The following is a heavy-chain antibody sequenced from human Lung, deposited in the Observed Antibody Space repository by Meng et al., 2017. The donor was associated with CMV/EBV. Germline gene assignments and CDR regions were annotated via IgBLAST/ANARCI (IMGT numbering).Heavy chain of an antibody. V-gene: IGHV3-7*01. CDR2: IGRDGSDK. CDR3: ATYLGHCNPGVCQPKYYGLDV. J-gene: IGHJ6*02. CDR1: GFTFSGYW. D-gene: IGHD2-8*01. Sequence: GESLKISCAASGFTFSGYWMNWVRQAPGKGLEWVANIGRDGSDKYYVDSVKGRFTISRDNTRNSIHLQMNSLKAEDTAVYYRATYLGHCNPGVCQPKYYGLDVWGQGXTVTVSS.